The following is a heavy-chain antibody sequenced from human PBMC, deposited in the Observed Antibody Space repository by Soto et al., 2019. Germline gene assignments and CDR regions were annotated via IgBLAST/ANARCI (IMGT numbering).Heavy chain of an antibody. V-gene: IGHV4-59*08. Sequence: SETLSLTCTVSGGSISSYYWSWIRQPPGKGLEWIGYMYYSGSTNYNPSLKSRVTISVDTSKNQFSLKLSSVTAADTAVYYCARRWGRTFDYWGQGTLVTVSS. D-gene: IGHD7-27*01. J-gene: IGHJ4*02. CDR2: MYYSGST. CDR1: GGSISSYY. CDR3: ARRWGRTFDY.